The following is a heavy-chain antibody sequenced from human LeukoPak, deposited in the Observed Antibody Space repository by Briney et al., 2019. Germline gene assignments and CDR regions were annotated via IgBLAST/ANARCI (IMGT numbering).Heavy chain of an antibody. Sequence: GRSLRLSCAASGFTFGDYFMSWVRQAPGKGLEWVSFISSSGTTTYYEDSVKGRFTISRDNAKTSLFLQMNSLRVEDTAVYYCARVGHYYESSGYLRYYFGLDVWGPGTTVTVSS. V-gene: IGHV3-11*01. J-gene: IGHJ6*02. CDR1: GFTFGDYF. CDR3: ARVGHYYESSGYLRYYFGLDV. CDR2: ISSSGTTT. D-gene: IGHD3-22*01.